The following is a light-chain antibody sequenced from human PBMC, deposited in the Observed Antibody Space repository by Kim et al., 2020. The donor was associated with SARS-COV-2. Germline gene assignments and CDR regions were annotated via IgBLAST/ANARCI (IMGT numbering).Light chain of an antibody. J-gene: IGKJ4*01. Sequence: EIVMTQSPATLSVSPGERATLSCRASRSISTDLVWYQQKLGQAPRLLIYAASTRATGVPARFSGSGSGTEFTLTISSLQSEDSAVYYWQQYSNWPPFTFGGGTKLEI. CDR1: RSISTD. CDR3: QQYSNWPPFT. V-gene: IGKV3-15*01. CDR2: AAS.